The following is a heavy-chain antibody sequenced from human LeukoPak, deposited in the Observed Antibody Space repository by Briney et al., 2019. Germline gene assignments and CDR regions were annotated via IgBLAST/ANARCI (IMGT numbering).Heavy chain of an antibody. V-gene: IGHV4-30-4*01. J-gene: IGHJ4*02. CDR3: ARGDRNWNYYDY. D-gene: IGHD1-1*01. CDR1: GGSFTSGDYYWSGDYY. Sequence: PSETLSLTCTVSGGSFTSGDYYWSGDYYWSWIRQPPGKGLEWIGYIYYSGSTYYNPSLKSRVTISVDTSKNQFSLKLSSVTAADTAVYYCARGDRNWNYYDYWGRGTLVTVSS. CDR2: IYYSGST.